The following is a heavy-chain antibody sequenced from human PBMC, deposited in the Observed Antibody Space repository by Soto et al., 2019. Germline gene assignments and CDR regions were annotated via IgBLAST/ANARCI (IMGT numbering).Heavy chain of an antibody. D-gene: IGHD1-26*01. CDR2: IYPGDSDT. J-gene: IGHJ6*02. Sequence: SSYERCGYKFTRYWMGSVRQKNGKGLEWMGIIYPGDSDTRYSPSFQGQVTMSVDKSISTAYLQWNSLKASDTAMYYCARRQWELLRGMDVWGQGTTVTVSS. CDR3: ARRQWELLRGMDV. CDR1: GYKFTRYW. V-gene: IGHV5-51*01.